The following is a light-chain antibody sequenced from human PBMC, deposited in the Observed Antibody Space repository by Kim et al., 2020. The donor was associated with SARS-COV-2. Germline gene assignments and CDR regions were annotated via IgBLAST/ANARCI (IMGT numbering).Light chain of an antibody. CDR2: DVS. V-gene: IGKV3-11*01. CDR3: QQRSEWPIT. Sequence: LSPGERSTLTRTARQYVGSELGWYQQTPGRPPRLLIYDVSNRASGVPPRFSASGSGTDFTLTISILEPEDFGLYYCQQRSEWPITFGGGTKVDIK. J-gene: IGKJ4*01. CDR1: QYVGSE.